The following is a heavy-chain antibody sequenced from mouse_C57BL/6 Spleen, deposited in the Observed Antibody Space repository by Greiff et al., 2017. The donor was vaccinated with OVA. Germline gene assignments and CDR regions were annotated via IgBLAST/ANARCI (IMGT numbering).Heavy chain of an antibody. V-gene: IGHV2-4*01. D-gene: IGHD2-4*01. CDR2: IWSGGST. J-gene: IGHJ3*01. Sequence: VKLVESGPGLVQPSQSLSITCTVSGFSLTSYGVHWVRQPPGKGLEWLGVIWSGGSTDYNAAFISRLSISKDNSKSQVFFKMNSLQADDTAIYYCAKYDYDMFAYWGQGTLVTVSA. CDR1: GFSLTSYG. CDR3: AKYDYDMFAY.